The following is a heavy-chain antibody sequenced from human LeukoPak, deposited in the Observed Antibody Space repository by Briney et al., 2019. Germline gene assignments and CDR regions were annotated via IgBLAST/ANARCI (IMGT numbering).Heavy chain of an antibody. CDR1: GYTFTGYY. V-gene: IGHV1-2*02. CDR2: INPNSGVT. D-gene: IGHD3-22*01. CDR3: ARGPKVVVIPTWRRDAFDI. Sequence: GASVKVSCKASGYTFTGYYMHSVRQAPGQGREGRGWINPNSGVTNYAQKFQGRVTMTRDTSIRTAYMELSRLRSDDTAVYYCARGPKVVVIPTWRRDAFDIWGQRAMVTVSS. J-gene: IGHJ3*02.